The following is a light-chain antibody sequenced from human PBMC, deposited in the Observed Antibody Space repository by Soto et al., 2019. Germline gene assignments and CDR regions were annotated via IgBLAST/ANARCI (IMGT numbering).Light chain of an antibody. Sequence: QSVLTQSPSVSAAPGQKVTISCSGSSSNIGNNYVSWYQQLPGTAPKLLIYDNNKRPSGIPDRFSGSKSGTSGTLDLTGPQTGDEADYYCATWYGSLPGEVFGGGTKLTVL. CDR3: ATWYGSLPGEV. V-gene: IGLV1-51*01. CDR2: DNN. CDR1: SSNIGNNY. J-gene: IGLJ2*01.